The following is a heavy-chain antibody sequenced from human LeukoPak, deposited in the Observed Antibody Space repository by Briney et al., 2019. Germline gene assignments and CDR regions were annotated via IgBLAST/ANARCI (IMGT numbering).Heavy chain of an antibody. Sequence: SVKVSCKASGGTFSSYAISWVRQAPGQGLEWMGRIIPIFGTANYAQKFQGRVTITTDESTSTAYMELSSLRPEDTAVYYCARAYYYDSSGYLFHWGQGTLVTVSS. D-gene: IGHD3-22*01. CDR2: IIPIFGTA. J-gene: IGHJ4*02. V-gene: IGHV1-69*05. CDR1: GGTFSSYA. CDR3: ARAYYYDSSGYLFH.